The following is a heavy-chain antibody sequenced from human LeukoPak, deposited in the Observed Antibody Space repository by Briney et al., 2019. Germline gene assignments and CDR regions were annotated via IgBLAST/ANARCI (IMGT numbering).Heavy chain of an antibody. V-gene: IGHV3-23*01. CDR2: ISASGNTP. CDR3: AKNQNNMGSFDF. Sequence: GGSLRLSCAASGFSFNNYAMNWVRQAPGRGLEWVSGISASGNTPNYADSVKGRFTISRDNSKNTLYLQMDRLRVDDTAVYYCAKNQNNMGSFDFWGQGTLVAVSS. CDR1: GFSFNNYA. D-gene: IGHD1-14*01. J-gene: IGHJ4*02.